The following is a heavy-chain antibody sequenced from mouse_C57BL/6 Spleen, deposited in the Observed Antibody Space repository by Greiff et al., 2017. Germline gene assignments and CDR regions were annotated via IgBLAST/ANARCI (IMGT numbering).Heavy chain of an antibody. CDR2: LNPGSGGT. CDR3: ARYDYSNYYWYFDV. D-gene: IGHD2-5*01. J-gene: IGHJ1*03. CDR1: GYAFTNYL. V-gene: IGHV1-54*01. Sequence: VQLQQSGAELVRPVTSVKVSCKASGYAFTNYLIEWVKPRPGQGLEWIVVLNPGSGGTNYNVTFKGKATLTADKSSSTAYMQLSSLTSEDSAVYFCARYDYSNYYWYFDVWGKGTTVTVSA.